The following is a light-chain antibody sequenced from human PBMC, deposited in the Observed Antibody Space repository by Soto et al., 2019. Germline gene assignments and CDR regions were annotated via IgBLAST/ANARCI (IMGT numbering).Light chain of an antibody. V-gene: IGLV2-14*01. CDR2: EVS. Sequence: QSALTQPASVSGSPGQSITISCTGTSSDVGGYNYVSWYQQQSVKAPKLMIHEVSNRPSGVYNRFSGSKSGNTASLTISGLQAEDEADYYCSSYTSSRAYVFGIGTKVTVL. J-gene: IGLJ1*01. CDR1: SSDVGGYNY. CDR3: SSYTSSRAYV.